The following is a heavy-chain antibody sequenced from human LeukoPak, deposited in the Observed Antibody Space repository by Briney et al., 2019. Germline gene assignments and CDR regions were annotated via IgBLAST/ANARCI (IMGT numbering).Heavy chain of an antibody. J-gene: IGHJ3*02. CDR2: TYYRPKWYN. D-gene: IGHD6-13*01. V-gene: IGHV6-1*01. CDR3: ARARDSSSWYGGAFDI. Sequence: SQTLSLTCAISGDSVSSNSAAWNWIRQSPSRGLEWLGRTYYRPKWYNDYAVSVKSRITINPDTSKNQFSLQLNSVTPEDTAVYYCARARDSSSWYGGAFDIWGQGTMITVSS. CDR1: GDSVSSNSAA.